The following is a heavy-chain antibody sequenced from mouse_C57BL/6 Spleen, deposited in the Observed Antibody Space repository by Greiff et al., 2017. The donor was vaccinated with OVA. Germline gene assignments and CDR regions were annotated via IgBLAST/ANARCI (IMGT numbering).Heavy chain of an antibody. V-gene: IGHV5-16*01. D-gene: IGHD2-1*01. CDR2: INYDGSST. Sequence: EVKLQESEGGLVQPGSSMKLSCTASGFTFSDYYMAWVRQVPEKGLEWVANINYDGSSTYYLDSLKSRFIISRDNAKNILYLQMSSLKSEDTATYYCARDSIYGIHWYFDVWGTGTTVTVSS. CDR3: ARDSIYGIHWYFDV. CDR1: GFTFSDYY. J-gene: IGHJ1*03.